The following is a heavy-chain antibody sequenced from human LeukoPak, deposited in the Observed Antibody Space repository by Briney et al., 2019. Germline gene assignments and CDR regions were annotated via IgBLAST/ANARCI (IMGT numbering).Heavy chain of an antibody. CDR1: GFTFSTYG. V-gene: IGHV3-30*03. CDR2: ILFDGINK. CDR3: ARDHSYSSGWYPDF. D-gene: IGHD6-19*01. Sequence: GGSLRLSCAASGFTFSTYGMHWVRQAPGKGLEWVAVILFDGINKYYADSVKGRFTVSRDNSKDTLYLQMNSLRGEDTAVYYCARDHSYSSGWYPDFWGQGTLVTVSS. J-gene: IGHJ4*02.